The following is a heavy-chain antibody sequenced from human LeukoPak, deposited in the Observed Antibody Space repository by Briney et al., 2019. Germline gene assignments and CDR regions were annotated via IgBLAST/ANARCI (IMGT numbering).Heavy chain of an antibody. Sequence: SETLSLTCAVYGGSFSGYYWSWIRQPPGKGLEWIGEINHSGSTNYNPSLKSRVTISVDTSKNQFSLKLTSVTAADTAVYYCASRYCSSTSCSEGYNWFDPWGQGILVTVSS. V-gene: IGHV4-34*01. CDR3: ASRYCSSTSCSEGYNWFDP. J-gene: IGHJ5*02. CDR1: GGSFSGYY. D-gene: IGHD2-2*01. CDR2: INHSGST.